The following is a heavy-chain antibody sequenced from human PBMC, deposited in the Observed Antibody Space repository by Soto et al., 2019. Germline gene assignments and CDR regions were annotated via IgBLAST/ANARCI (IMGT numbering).Heavy chain of an antibody. CDR2: ISYDGSNK. CDR1: GFTFSSYA. V-gene: IGHV3-30-3*01. D-gene: IGHD3-10*01. CDR3: ARDHKRFGELLIYYYYGMDV. J-gene: IGHJ6*02. Sequence: GGSLRLSCAASGFTFSSYAMHWVRQAPGKGLEWVAVISYDGSNKYYADSVKGRFTISRDNSKNTLYLQMNSLRAEDTAVYYCARDHKRFGELLIYYYYGMDVWGQGTTVTVSS.